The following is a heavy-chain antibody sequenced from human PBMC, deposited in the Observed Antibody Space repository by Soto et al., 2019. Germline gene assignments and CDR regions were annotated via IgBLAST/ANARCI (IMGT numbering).Heavy chain of an antibody. Sequence: QVQLQESGPGLVKPSETLSLTCTVSGGSISSYYWSWIRQPAGKGLEWIGRIYTSGSTNYNPSLKSGVTMSVDTSKNQFSLKLSSVTAADTAVYYCARARHYGGNLDWFDPWGQGTLVTVSS. CDR2: IYTSGST. D-gene: IGHD4-17*01. CDR1: GGSISSYY. CDR3: ARARHYGGNLDWFDP. J-gene: IGHJ5*02. V-gene: IGHV4-4*07.